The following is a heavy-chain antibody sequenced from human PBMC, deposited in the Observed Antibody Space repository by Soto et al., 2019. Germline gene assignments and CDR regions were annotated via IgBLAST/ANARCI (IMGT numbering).Heavy chain of an antibody. CDR3: ARHSRFTDSVRWFDP. CDR2: IYRNHDE. J-gene: IGHJ5*02. D-gene: IGHD3-10*02. CDR1: GFSISSSGGG. Sequence: QITLKESGPTLVKATQTLSLTCTFSGFSISSSGGGVGWIRQTPGKALEWLALIYRNHDERYSPSLRSRLTITEDTSKNQVLLTMTNMHPADTGTYYCARHSRFTDSVRWFDPWGQGTLVTVSS. V-gene: IGHV2-5*01.